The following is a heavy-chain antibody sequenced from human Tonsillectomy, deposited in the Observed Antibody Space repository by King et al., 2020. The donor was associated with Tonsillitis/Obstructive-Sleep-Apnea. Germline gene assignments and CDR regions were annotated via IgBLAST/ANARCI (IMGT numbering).Heavy chain of an antibody. D-gene: IGHD2-2*01. J-gene: IGHJ4*02. CDR2: ISSNGGST. Sequence: VQLVESGGGLVQPGGSLRLSCSASGFTFSSYAMHWVRQAPGKGLEYVSAISSNGGSTYYADSVKGRFTISRDNSKNTLYLQMSSLRAEDTAVYYCVKGRGWDCSSTSCYPPIYRGQGTLVTVSS. CDR3: VKGRGWDCSSTSCYPPIY. CDR1: GFTFSSYA. V-gene: IGHV3-64D*06.